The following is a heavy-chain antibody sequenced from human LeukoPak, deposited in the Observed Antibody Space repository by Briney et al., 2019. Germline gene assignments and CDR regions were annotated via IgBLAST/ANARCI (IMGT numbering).Heavy chain of an antibody. J-gene: IGHJ4*02. CDR3: AREYSSSSGRLFDY. V-gene: IGHV1-2*02. Sequence: ASVKVSCKASGYTFTGYYMHWVRQAPGQGLEWMGWINPKSGGTNYAQKFQGRVTMTRDTSISTAYMELSGLRSDNTAVYYCAREYSSSSGRLFDYWGPGTLVTVSP. CDR2: INPKSGGT. CDR1: GYTFTGYY. D-gene: IGHD6-6*01.